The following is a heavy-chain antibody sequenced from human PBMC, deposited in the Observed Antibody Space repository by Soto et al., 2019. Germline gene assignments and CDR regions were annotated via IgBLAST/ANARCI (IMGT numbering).Heavy chain of an antibody. CDR1: GYSFTSYW. D-gene: IGHD3-22*01. CDR2: IYPGDSDT. Sequence: GESLKISCKGSGYSFTSYWIGWVRQMPGKGLEWMGIIYPGDSDTRYSPSFRGQVTISADKSTSTAYLQWSSLKASDTATYYCAREDTSGYYFYDYWGQGTQVTVSS. J-gene: IGHJ4*02. V-gene: IGHV5-51*01. CDR3: AREDTSGYYFYDY.